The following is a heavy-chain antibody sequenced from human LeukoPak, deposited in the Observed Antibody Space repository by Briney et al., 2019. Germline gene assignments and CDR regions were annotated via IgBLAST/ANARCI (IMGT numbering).Heavy chain of an antibody. CDR1: GFTFSNAW. CDR2: IKSKTDGGTT. CDR3: TTSLFGTVVKPDYYMDV. Sequence: GGSLRLSCAASGFTFSNAWMSWVRQAPGKGLEWVGRIKSKTDGGTTDYAAPVKGRFTISRDDSKNTLYLQMNSLKTEDTAVYYCTTSLFGTVVKPDYYMDVWGKGTTVTVSS. J-gene: IGHJ6*03. D-gene: IGHD4-23*01. V-gene: IGHV3-15*01.